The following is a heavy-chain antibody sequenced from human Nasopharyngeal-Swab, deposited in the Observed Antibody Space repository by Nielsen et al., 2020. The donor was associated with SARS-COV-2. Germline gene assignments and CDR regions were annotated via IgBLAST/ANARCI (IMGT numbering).Heavy chain of an antibody. CDR3: ARDGKGQQLAYYYYYYMDV. D-gene: IGHD6-13*01. Sequence: GSLRLSCTVSGGSISSSSYYWGWIRQPPGKGLEWIGSIYYSGSTYYNPSLKSRVTILVDTSKNQFSLKLSSVTAADTAVYYCARDGKGQQLAYYYYYYMDVWGKGTTVTVSS. J-gene: IGHJ6*03. CDR1: GGSISSSSYY. CDR2: IYYSGST. V-gene: IGHV4-39*07.